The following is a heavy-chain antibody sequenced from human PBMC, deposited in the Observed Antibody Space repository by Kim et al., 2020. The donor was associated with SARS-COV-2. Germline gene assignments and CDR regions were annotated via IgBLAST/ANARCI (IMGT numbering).Heavy chain of an antibody. V-gene: IGHV3-48*03. CDR1: GFTFSSYE. Sequence: GGSLRLSCAASGFTFSSYEMNWVRQAPGKGLEWVSYISSSGSTIYYADSVKGRFTISRDNAKNSLYLQMNSLRAEDTAVYYCARVAQYYYGSGSLDVWGQGTTVTVSS. CDR2: ISSSGSTI. J-gene: IGHJ6*02. CDR3: ARVAQYYYGSGSLDV. D-gene: IGHD3-10*01.